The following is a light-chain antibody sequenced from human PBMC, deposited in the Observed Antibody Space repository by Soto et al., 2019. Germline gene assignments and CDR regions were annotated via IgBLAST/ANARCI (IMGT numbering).Light chain of an antibody. CDR1: QGVSSY. J-gene: IGKJ3*01. Sequence: EIVLTQSPATLSLSPGERATLSCRASQGVSSYLAWYQQKPGQAPRLLIYDASNSATGIPARFSGSGPGTDFPLTISSLEPEDFAVYYCQQRSNALTFGPGTKVDIK. V-gene: IGKV3D-11*01. CDR3: QQRSNALT. CDR2: DAS.